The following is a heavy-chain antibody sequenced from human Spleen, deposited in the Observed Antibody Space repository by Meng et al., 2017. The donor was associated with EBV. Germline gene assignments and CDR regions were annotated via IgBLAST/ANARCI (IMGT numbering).Heavy chain of an antibody. CDR2: ITTKASNYAT. J-gene: IGHJ4*02. Sequence: GRLGGSGGGFVKPGGSLRLSCAASGYTFSTSAVHWVRQASGKGLEWVGRITTKASNYATAYVASVEGRFTVSRDDSTNTAYLRMNSLKTEDTAVYYCTNLDYWGQGILVTVSS. V-gene: IGHV3-73*01. CDR3: TNLDY. CDR1: GYTFSTSA.